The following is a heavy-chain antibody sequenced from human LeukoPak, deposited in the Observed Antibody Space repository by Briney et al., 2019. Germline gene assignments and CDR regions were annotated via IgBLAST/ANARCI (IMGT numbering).Heavy chain of an antibody. V-gene: IGHV3-72*01. J-gene: IGHJ3*02. D-gene: IGHD3-16*01. CDR1: GFTFNDYI. CDR3: TRDGGEGGNSAFDI. CDR2: IRRRTNSYTT. Sequence: GGSLRLSCAASGFTFNDYILDWVRQAPGKGLEWVGRIRRRTNSYTTEYAASVKGRFIISRDDSKNSLYLHMNSLKTEDTAVYHCTRDGGEGGNSAFDIWGQGTVVTVSS.